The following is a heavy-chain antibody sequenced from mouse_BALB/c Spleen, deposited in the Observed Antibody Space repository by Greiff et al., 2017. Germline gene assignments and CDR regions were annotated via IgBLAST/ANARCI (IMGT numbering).Heavy chain of an antibody. Sequence: QVHVKQSGAELVRPGTSVKVSCKASGYAFTNYLIEWVKQRPGQGLEWIGVINPGSGGTNYNEKFKGKATLTADKSSSTAYMQLSSLTSDDSAVYFCARDHYYGSSYVCAMDYWGQGTSVTVSS. CDR3: ARDHYYGSSYVCAMDY. J-gene: IGHJ4*01. CDR1: GYAFTNYL. V-gene: IGHV1-54*01. CDR2: INPGSGGT. D-gene: IGHD1-1*01.